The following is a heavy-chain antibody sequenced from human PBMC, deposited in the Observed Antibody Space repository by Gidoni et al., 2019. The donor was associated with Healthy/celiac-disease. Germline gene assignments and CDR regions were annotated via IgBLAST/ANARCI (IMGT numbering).Heavy chain of an antibody. CDR3: ARTCVIWFGELGYYMDV. V-gene: IGHV4-39*01. CDR2: IYYSGST. J-gene: IGHJ6*03. D-gene: IGHD3-10*01. Sequence: QLQLQESGPGLVQPSETLSLTCTVSGGSISSSSYYWGWIRQPPGKGLEWIGSIYYSGSTYYNPSLKSRVTISVDTSKNQFSLKLSSVTAADTAVYYCARTCVIWFGELGYYMDVWGKGTTVTVSS. CDR1: GGSISSSSYY.